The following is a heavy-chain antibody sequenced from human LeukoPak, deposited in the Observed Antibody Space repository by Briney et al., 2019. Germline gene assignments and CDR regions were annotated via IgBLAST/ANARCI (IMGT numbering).Heavy chain of an antibody. CDR2: IYYSGST. D-gene: IGHD6-25*01. V-gene: IGHV4-59*08. J-gene: IGHJ4*02. Sequence: PSEPLSLTCTVSGGSISSYYWSWIRPPPGKGLAWVGYIYYSGSTNYNPSLKSRVDISLDMSRNQFFLRLDSVTAADTAIYYCARTPGGSGPYWGVPRSYCFDFWGQGISVAVS. CDR3: ARTPGGSGPYWGVPRSYCFDF. CDR1: GGSISSYY.